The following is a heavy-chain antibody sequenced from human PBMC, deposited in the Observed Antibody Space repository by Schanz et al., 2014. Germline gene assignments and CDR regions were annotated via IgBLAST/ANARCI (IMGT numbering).Heavy chain of an antibody. J-gene: IGHJ4*02. CDR2: MNPNSGNP. CDR1: GYTFTSYD. V-gene: IGHV1-8*01. Sequence: QLQLVQSGAEVKKPGSSVKVSCTASGYTFTSYDINWVRQAPGQGLEWLGWMNPNSGNPGFAQKFRGRVTMTRNTSMSTAYMELSSLRSEDTAVYYCARGYGDSPTDVWGQGTLVTVSS. CDR3: ARGYGDSPTDV. D-gene: IGHD4-17*01.